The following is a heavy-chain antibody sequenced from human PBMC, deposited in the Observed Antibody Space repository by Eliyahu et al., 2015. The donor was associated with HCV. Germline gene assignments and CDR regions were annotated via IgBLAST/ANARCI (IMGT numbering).Heavy chain of an antibody. CDR2: XNPXSGVX. CDR1: XYTFTXXY. V-gene: IGHV1-2*04. J-gene: IGHJ6*02. Sequence: QVQLVQSGAEVKKPGASVKVSCKASXYTFTXXYXHWVRQAPGQGLEWMGWXNPXSGVXNYAQKXQGWVTMTRDTSISTGYMEVSRLRSDDTAVYYCARLGETIAKIDIRYYGMDVWGQGTTVTVSS. CDR3: ARLGETIAKIDIRYYGMDV. D-gene: IGHD3-16*01.